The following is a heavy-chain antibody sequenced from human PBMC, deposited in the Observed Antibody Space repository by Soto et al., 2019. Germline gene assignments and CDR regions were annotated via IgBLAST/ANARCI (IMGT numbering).Heavy chain of an antibody. J-gene: IGHJ4*02. D-gene: IGHD4-17*01. CDR1: GGSFSGYY. CDR3: ARGRYGDYY. Sequence: SETLSLTCAAYGGSFSGYYWSWIRQPPGKGLEWIGEINHSGSTNYNPSLKSRVTISVDTSKNQFSLKLSSVTAADTAVYYCARGRYGDYYWGQGTLVTVSS. V-gene: IGHV4-34*01. CDR2: INHSGST.